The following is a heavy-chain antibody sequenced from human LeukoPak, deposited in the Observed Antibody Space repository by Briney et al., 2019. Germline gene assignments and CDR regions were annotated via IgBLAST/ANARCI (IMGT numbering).Heavy chain of an antibody. J-gene: IGHJ4*02. CDR2: TYYRSKWYD. V-gene: IGHV6-1*01. Sequence: SQTLSLTCAISGDSFSSNSAAWNWIRQSPSRGLEWLGRTYYRSKWYDDYAVSVKSRITINPDTSKNQFSLQLNSVTPEDTAVYYCARITGNWNYVDYWGQGTLVTVSS. D-gene: IGHD1-20*01. CDR3: ARITGNWNYVDY. CDR1: GDSFSSNSAA.